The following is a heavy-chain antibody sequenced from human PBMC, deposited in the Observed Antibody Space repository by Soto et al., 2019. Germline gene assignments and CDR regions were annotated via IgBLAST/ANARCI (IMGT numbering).Heavy chain of an antibody. J-gene: IGHJ6*02. V-gene: IGHV1-18*04. CDR1: GYTFTTYG. D-gene: IGHD1-26*01. CDR3: ARSVKANYDMDV. CDR2: ISAYNGNT. Sequence: ASVKVSCKASGYTFTTYGIIWVRQAPGQGLEWLGWISAYNGNTNYAQKLQGRVTMTTDTSTCTAYMELRSLRFDDTAVYYCARSVKANYDMDVWGQRTTVTVSS.